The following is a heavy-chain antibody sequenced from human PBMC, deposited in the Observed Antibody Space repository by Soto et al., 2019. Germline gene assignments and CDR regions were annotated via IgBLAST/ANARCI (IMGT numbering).Heavy chain of an antibody. D-gene: IGHD6-19*01. CDR1: GFTFSSYG. CDR2: TSYDGSTR. V-gene: IGHV3-30*18. Sequence: QVQLVESGGGVVQPGRSLRLSCAASGFTFSSYGMHWVRQAPGKGLEWVAGTSYDGSTRHYADSVKGRFTISRDNAQNMVFLQMNRLRAEDTAVYYCAKDTYSSGWAYYFDYWGQGTLVTVSS. CDR3: AKDTYSSGWAYYFDY. J-gene: IGHJ4*02.